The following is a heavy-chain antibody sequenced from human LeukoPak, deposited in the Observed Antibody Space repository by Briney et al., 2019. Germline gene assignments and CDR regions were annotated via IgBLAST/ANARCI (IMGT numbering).Heavy chain of an antibody. CDR3: ARGGKYDFWSGYYTEVYFDY. Sequence: SETLSLTCTASGGSISSYYWSWIRQPPGKGLEWIGYIYYSGSTNYNPSLKSRVTISVDASKNQFSLKLSSVTAADTAVYYCARGGKYDFWSGYYTEVYFDYWGQGTLVTVSS. J-gene: IGHJ4*02. V-gene: IGHV4-59*01. CDR1: GGSISSYY. CDR2: IYYSGST. D-gene: IGHD3-3*01.